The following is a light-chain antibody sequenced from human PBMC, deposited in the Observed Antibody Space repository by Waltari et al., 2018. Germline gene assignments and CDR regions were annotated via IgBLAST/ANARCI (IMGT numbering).Light chain of an antibody. J-gene: IGLJ3*02. CDR1: SSDVGGYNF. V-gene: IGLV2-14*01. Sequence: QSALTQPASVSGSPGQSITISCTGTSSDVGGYNFVSWYQQHPGKAPKLIISEVRNRPSGVSDRFSGSKSGTTASLTISGLQAEDEADYHCCSYTSSSTWVFGGGTELTVL. CDR2: EVR. CDR3: CSYTSSSTWV.